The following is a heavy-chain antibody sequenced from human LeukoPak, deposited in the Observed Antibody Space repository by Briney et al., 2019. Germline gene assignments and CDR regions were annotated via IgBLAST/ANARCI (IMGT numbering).Heavy chain of an antibody. V-gene: IGHV4-59*12. CDR1: GGSISSYY. Sequence: SETLSLTCTVSGGSISSYYWSWIRQPPGKGLEWIGYIYYSGSTNYNPSLKSRVTISVDTSKNQFSLKLSSVTAADTAVYYCARAMIVVVITEFDYWGQGTLVTVSS. J-gene: IGHJ4*02. CDR2: IYYSGST. D-gene: IGHD3-22*01. CDR3: ARAMIVVVITEFDY.